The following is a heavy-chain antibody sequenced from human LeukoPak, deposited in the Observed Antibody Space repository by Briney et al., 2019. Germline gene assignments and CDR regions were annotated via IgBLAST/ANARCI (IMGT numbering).Heavy chain of an antibody. Sequence: GGSLRLSCAASGFTFSSYSMNWVRQAPGKGLEWVSSISSSSSYIYYADSVKGRFTISRDNAKNSLYLQMNSLGAEDTAVYYCAREGFQFIDYWGQGTLVTVSS. D-gene: IGHD2-15*01. J-gene: IGHJ4*02. V-gene: IGHV3-21*01. CDR1: GFTFSSYS. CDR3: AREGFQFIDY. CDR2: ISSSSSYI.